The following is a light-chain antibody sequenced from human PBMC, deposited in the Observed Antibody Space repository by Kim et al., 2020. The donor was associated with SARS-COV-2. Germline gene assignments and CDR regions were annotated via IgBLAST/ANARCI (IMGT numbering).Light chain of an antibody. J-gene: IGKJ3*01. CDR3: QQYGTSPPT. CDR2: GAS. CDR1: QRVSRDC. V-gene: IGKV3-20*01. Sequence: SPGERPTLSCSASQRVSRDCLAWYQQKPGQTPRLFIYGASNRATGISDRFSGSGSGTDFSLTISRLEPEDSAVYYCQQYGTSPPTFGRGTNLDIK.